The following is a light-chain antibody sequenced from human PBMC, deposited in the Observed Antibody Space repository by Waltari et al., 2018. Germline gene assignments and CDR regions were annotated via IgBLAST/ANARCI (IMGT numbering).Light chain of an antibody. CDR3: AIWDDGVI. V-gene: IGLV1-47*01. J-gene: IGLJ2*01. Sequence: QSVLNQPPSVSGTPGQTVTISCSGSNPNIANTYVYWYQQLPGMAPKLLIYRNNQRPSGVPDRFSGSKSGTSASLAISGLRSEDEAHYSCAIWDDGVIFGGGTKSTVL. CDR1: NPNIANTY. CDR2: RNN.